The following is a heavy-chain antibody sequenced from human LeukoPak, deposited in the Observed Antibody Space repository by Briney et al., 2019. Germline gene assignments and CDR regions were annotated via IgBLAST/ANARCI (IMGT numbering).Heavy chain of an antibody. CDR3: ARLRPYYDSSGYPDAFDI. CDR2: MNPNSGNT. J-gene: IGHJ3*02. D-gene: IGHD3-22*01. Sequence: ASVKVSCKVSGYTLTELSMHWVRQAPGKGLEWMGWMNPNSGNTGYAQKFQGRVTMTRNTSISTAYMELSSLRSEDTAVYYCARLRPYYDSSGYPDAFDIWGQGTMVTVSS. CDR1: GYTLTELS. V-gene: IGHV1-8*01.